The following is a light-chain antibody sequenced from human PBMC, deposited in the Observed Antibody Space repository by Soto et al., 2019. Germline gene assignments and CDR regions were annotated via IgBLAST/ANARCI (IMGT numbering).Light chain of an antibody. Sequence: DIQMTQSPSTLSASVGDRVTITCRASENIFTWLAWYQQQAGKAPKLQISKASTLESGVPSRFSGSGSGTQFTLTISSLQPEDFASYYCQQYQSGFTFGLGTTLEIK. CDR3: QQYQSGFT. CDR1: ENIFTW. J-gene: IGKJ2*01. V-gene: IGKV1-5*03. CDR2: KAS.